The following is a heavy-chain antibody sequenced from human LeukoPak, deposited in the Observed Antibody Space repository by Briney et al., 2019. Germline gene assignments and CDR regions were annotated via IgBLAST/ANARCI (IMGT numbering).Heavy chain of an antibody. D-gene: IGHD3-9*01. CDR2: INPNSGGT. V-gene: IGHV1-2*04. Sequence: ASVEVSCKASGYTFTGYYMHWVRQAPGQGLEWMGWINPNSGGTNYAQKFQGWVTMTRDASISTAYMELSRLRSDDTAVYYCAREGYFEGGFFDYWGQGTLVTVSS. CDR1: GYTFTGYY. CDR3: AREGYFEGGFFDY. J-gene: IGHJ4*02.